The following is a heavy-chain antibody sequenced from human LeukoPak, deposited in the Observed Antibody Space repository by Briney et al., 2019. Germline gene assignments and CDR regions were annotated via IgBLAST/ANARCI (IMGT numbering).Heavy chain of an antibody. D-gene: IGHD3-22*01. J-gene: IGHJ4*02. Sequence: GGSLRLSCTAAGFTFGDYAMSWVRQTPGKGLEWVIFIRSRAYGGTIEYAASVKGRFTISRDDSKSIAYLQMNSLKTEDTAVYYCTRVRYYYDSSGYRPVYFDYWGQGTLVTVSS. CDR3: TRVRYYYDSSGYRPVYFDY. V-gene: IGHV3-49*04. CDR2: IRSRAYGGTI. CDR1: GFTFGDYA.